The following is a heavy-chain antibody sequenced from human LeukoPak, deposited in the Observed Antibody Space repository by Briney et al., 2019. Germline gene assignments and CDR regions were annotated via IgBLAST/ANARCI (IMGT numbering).Heavy chain of an antibody. CDR2: ISARGESS. CDR1: GFTFENFA. Sequence: GGSLELSCKASGFTFENFALGWIRQAPGQGLEWISSISARGESSHYADSVMARFDISRDQSRSTVSLELNDLRVEDTGIYYCARVLTGDLSWFDSWGQGTLVTVSS. J-gene: IGHJ5*01. D-gene: IGHD3-16*01. CDR3: ARVLTGDLSWFDS. V-gene: IGHV3-23*01.